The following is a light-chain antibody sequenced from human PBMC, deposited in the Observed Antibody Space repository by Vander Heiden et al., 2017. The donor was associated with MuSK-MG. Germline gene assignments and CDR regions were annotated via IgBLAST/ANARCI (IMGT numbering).Light chain of an antibody. V-gene: IGKV4-1*01. CDR2: WAS. J-gene: IGKJ4*01. CDR3: HLYESPPLT. Sequence: DIVMTQSPDSLAVSLGERATINCKSSQNILYSSNNKNQLGWYQQKPGQPPKLLIYWASTRESGVPDRFSGSGSGTDFTLTIRSLHAEDMAVYYCHLYESPPLTFGGGTKVELK. CDR1: QNILYSSNNKNQ.